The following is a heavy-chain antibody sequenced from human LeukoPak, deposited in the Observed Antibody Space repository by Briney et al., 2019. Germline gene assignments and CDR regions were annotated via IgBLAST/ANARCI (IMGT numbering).Heavy chain of an antibody. J-gene: IGHJ4*02. CDR3: AKDVLSTVTTYYFDY. V-gene: IGHV3-30*02. CDR2: IRYDGSNK. Sequence: PGGSLRLSCAASGFTFSSYGMHWVRQAPGKGLEWVAFIRYDGSNKYYADSVKGRFTTSRDNSKNTLYLQMNSLRAEDTAVYYCAKDVLSTVTTYYFDYWGQGTLVTVSS. D-gene: IGHD4-17*01. CDR1: GFTFSSYG.